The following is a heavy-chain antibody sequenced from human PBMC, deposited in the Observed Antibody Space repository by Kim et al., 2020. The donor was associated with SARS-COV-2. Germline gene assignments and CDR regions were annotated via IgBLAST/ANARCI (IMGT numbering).Heavy chain of an antibody. CDR1: GFTFSSYG. CDR2: ISYDGSNK. J-gene: IGHJ6*02. CDR3: AKGITIFGVVIWYYYGMDV. V-gene: IGHV3-30*18. D-gene: IGHD3-3*01. Sequence: GGSLRLSCAASGFTFSSYGMHWVRQAPGKGLEWVAVISYDGSNKYYADSVKGRFTISRDNSKNTLYLQMNSLRAEDTAVYYCAKGITIFGVVIWYYYGMDVWGQGTTVTVSS.